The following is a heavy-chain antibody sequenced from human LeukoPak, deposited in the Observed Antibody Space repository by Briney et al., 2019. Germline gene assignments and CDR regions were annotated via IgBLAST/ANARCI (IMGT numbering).Heavy chain of an antibody. CDR1: GYSISSGYY. CDR3: ARTGKQTTVLNWFDP. Sequence: PSETLSLTCAVSGYSISSGYYWGWIRQPPGKGLEWIGSIYHSGSTYYNPSLKSRVTISVDTSKNQFSLKLSSVTAADTAVYYCARTGKQTTVLNWFDPWGQGTLATVSS. D-gene: IGHD4-11*01. J-gene: IGHJ5*02. CDR2: IYHSGST. V-gene: IGHV4-38-2*01.